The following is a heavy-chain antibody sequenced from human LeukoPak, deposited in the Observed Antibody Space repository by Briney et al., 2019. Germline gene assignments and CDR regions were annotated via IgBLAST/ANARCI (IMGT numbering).Heavy chain of an antibody. CDR3: AKDKGYSSSWRGGYFDY. J-gene: IGHJ4*02. CDR1: GFTVSSNY. D-gene: IGHD6-13*01. Sequence: GGSLRLSCAASGFTVSSNYMSWVRQAPGKGLEWVSIIYSGGSTFYADSVKGRFTISRDNSKNTLYLQMNSLRAEDTAVYYCAKDKGYSSSWRGGYFDYWGQGTLVTVSS. CDR2: IYSGGST. V-gene: IGHV3-53*05.